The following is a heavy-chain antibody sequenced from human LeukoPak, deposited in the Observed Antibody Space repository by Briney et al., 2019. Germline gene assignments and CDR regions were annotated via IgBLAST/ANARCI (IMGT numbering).Heavy chain of an antibody. CDR1: GGSFSGYY. J-gene: IGHJ3*02. D-gene: IGHD3-3*02. V-gene: IGHV4-34*01. CDR2: VNHSGSP. CDR3: ARGGLALGAFDI. Sequence: PSETLSLTCAVFGGSFSGYYWSWIRQPPGKGLEWIGEVNHSGSPNYNPPLRSRVTISVDTSKNQFSLKLSFVTAADTAAYYCARGGLALGAFDIWGQGTVVTVSS.